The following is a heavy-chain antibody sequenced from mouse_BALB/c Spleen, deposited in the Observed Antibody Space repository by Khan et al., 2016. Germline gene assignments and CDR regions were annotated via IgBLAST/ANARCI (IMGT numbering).Heavy chain of an antibody. CDR3: ARYYYGSSYFDY. D-gene: IGHD1-1*01. V-gene: IGHV3-2*02. CDR1: GYSITSDYA. CDR2: ISYSGST. Sequence: EVQLQESGPGLVKPSQSLSLTCTVTGYSITSDYAWNRIRQFPGNKLEWMGYISYSGSTSYNPSLKSRISITRDTSKNQFFLQLNSVTTEDTAIYYCARYYYGSSYFDYWGQGTTLTVSS. J-gene: IGHJ2*01.